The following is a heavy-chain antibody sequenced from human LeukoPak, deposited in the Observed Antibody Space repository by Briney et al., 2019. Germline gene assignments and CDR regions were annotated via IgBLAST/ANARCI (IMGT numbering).Heavy chain of an antibody. CDR1: GFTFSGSA. CDR3: TRLGPDGSSYPYYYYYMDD. D-gene: IGHD6-6*01. CDR2: IRSKTNSYAT. Sequence: PGGSLKLSCAASGFTFSGSAMHWVRQASGKGLEWVGRIRSKTNSYATAYAASVKGRFTISRDDSKNTAYLQMNSLKTEDTAVYYCTRLGPDGSSYPYYYYYMDDWGNGTTVTASS. V-gene: IGHV3-73*01. J-gene: IGHJ6*03.